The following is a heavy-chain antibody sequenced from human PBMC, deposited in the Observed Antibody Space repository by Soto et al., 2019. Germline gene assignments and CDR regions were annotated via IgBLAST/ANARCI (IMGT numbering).Heavy chain of an antibody. V-gene: IGHV3-11*06. CDR1: GFNFGDYY. Sequence: GVSLRLSCAASGFNFGDYYMSWVRQAPGKGLEWVSFVSSTGGYTKYSDSVGGRFTVPRDNGKNSLHLQLNSLGVDDTAVYYCARLRVGVNWYFDLWGRGTLVTVSS. J-gene: IGHJ2*01. CDR3: ARLRVGVNWYFDL. D-gene: IGHD1-26*01. CDR2: VSSTGGYT.